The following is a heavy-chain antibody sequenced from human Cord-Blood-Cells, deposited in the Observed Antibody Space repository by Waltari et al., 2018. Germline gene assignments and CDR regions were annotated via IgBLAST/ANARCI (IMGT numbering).Heavy chain of an antibody. V-gene: IGHV1-2*02. CDR3: ARIAAAGNS. J-gene: IGHJ4*02. CDR2: INPNSGGT. D-gene: IGHD6-13*01. Sequence: QVQLGQPGAEVKKPGAPGKVSCKASGYTFPDYYMHWVRPAPGQGLEWMGWINPNSGGTNYAQKFQGRVTMTRDTSISTAYMELSRLRSDDTAVYYCARIAAAGNSWGQGTLVTVSS. CDR1: GYTFPDYY.